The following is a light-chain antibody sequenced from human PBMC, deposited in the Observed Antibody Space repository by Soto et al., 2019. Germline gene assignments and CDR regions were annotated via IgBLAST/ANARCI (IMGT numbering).Light chain of an antibody. V-gene: IGKV1-5*01. CDR2: DAS. J-gene: IGKJ1*01. CDR1: QSISTW. CDR3: QRYNSYPWT. Sequence: DIQMTQSPSTLSASVGDRVTITCGASQSISTWLAWYQQKPGKAPKLLIYDASSLKSGVPSRFRGSGSGTEFTLTISSLQPDDFATYYCQRYNSYPWTFGQGTKVDIK.